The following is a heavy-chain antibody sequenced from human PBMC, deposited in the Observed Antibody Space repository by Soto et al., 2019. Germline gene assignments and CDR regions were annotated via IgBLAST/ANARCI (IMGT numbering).Heavy chain of an antibody. J-gene: IGHJ4*01. CDR3: EKDRHDPRNYFHY. D-gene: IGHD3-16*01. V-gene: IGHV3-23*01. Sequence: EVKLLESGGGLVQPGGSLRLSCGVSGFTVTSNGVSWVRQAPGKGLEWVSAISPNGQGIWYADSVKGRFTISRDISRNTVFLQMDSLRAEDTAVYYCEKDRHDPRNYFHYCGHGTLVTVSS. CDR2: ISPNGQGI. CDR1: GFTVTSNG.